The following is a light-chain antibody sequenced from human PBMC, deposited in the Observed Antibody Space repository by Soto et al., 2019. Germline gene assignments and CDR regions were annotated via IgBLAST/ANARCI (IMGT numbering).Light chain of an antibody. CDR1: SSDVGGYNY. CDR2: DVT. V-gene: IGLV2-14*01. J-gene: IGLJ1*01. CDR3: SSYTRSSTYV. Sequence: QSALTQPASVSGSPGQSITISCTGTSSDVGGYNYVSWYQQYPGKAPKLLIYDVTNRPSGVSNRFSGSKSDNTASLTISGLQAEDEADYFCSSYTRSSTYVFGTGTKVTVL.